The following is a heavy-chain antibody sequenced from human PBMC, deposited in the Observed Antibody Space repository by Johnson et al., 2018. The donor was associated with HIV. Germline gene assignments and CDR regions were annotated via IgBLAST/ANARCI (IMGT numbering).Heavy chain of an antibody. V-gene: IGHV3-11*04. CDR1: GFTFSDYN. D-gene: IGHD3-3*01. CDR2: ISRSGTTI. J-gene: IGHJ3*02. Sequence: QVQLVESGGGLVKPGGSLRLSCATSGFTFSDYNMNWIRQAPGKGLEWISYISRSGTTIYYADSVKGRFTISRDNAKSSLSLQMNSLRAEDTAVYYCARERVTDYDFWSGYPHDAFDIWGQGTMVTVSS. CDR3: ARERVTDYDFWSGYPHDAFDI.